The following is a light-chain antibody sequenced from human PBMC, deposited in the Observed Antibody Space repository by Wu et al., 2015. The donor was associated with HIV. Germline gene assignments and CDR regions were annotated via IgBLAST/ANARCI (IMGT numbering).Light chain of an antibody. Sequence: EIVLTQFPAALSISPGERATLSCRASRSVSSAVAWYQQRPGQAPRLLIYDASKRATGIPARFTGGGSGTDYSLTISSLEPEDFAVYYCQQHANWPLTFGQGTRLEIK. CDR2: DAS. CDR3: QQHANWPLT. V-gene: IGKV3-11*01. CDR1: RSVSSA. J-gene: IGKJ5*01.